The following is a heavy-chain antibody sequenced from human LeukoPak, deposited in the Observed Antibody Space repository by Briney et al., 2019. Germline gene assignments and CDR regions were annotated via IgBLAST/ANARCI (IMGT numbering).Heavy chain of an antibody. J-gene: IGHJ4*02. Sequence: PGGSLRLSCAASGFTFSATTMSWVRQAPEKRLEWVSSISGSGASTFYADSVKGRCTIARDNSKNTLDLQMNSLRAEDTALYFCAKLTQNWGQGTLVTVSS. CDR1: GFTFSATT. D-gene: IGHD3-9*01. CDR3: AKLTQN. CDR2: ISGSGAST. V-gene: IGHV3-23*01.